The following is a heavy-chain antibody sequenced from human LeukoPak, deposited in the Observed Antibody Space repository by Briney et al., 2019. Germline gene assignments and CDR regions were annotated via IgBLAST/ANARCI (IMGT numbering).Heavy chain of an antibody. D-gene: IGHD5-12*01. CDR3: ARVGLRQTVWFDP. CDR1: GGSISSYY. Sequence: SETLPLTRTVSGGSISSYYWSWIRQSAAKGLEWIGRIYTSGNTNYNPSLKSRVTMSVDTSKNQFSLKLSSVTAADTAVYYCARVGLRQTVWFDPWGQPNVDTDCS. CDR2: IYTSGNT. J-gene: IGHJ5*02. V-gene: IGHV4-4*07.